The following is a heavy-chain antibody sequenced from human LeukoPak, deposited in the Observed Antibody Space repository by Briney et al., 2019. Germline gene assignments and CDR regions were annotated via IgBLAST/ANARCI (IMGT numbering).Heavy chain of an antibody. J-gene: IGHJ3*02. CDR2: FDPEDGET. CDR3: ASAGLRNAFDI. V-gene: IGHV1-24*01. Sequence: ASVNVSCKVSGYTLTELSMHWVRQAPGKGREWMGGFDPEDGETIYAQKFQGRVTMTEDTSTDTAYMELSSLRSEDTAVYYCASAGLRNAFDIWGQGTMVTVSS. D-gene: IGHD4-17*01. CDR1: GYTLTELS.